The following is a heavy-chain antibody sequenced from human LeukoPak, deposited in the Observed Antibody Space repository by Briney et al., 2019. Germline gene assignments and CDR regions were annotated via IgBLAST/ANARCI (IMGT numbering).Heavy chain of an antibody. CDR2: INASDGAT. D-gene: IGHD1-26*01. J-gene: IGHJ6*03. V-gene: IGHV1-46*01. CDR1: GGTFSSYA. Sequence: GASVKVSCKASGGTFSSYAISWVRQAPGQGLEWMGMINASDGATTYAQRFQGRVTMTRDMSTSTVSMGASTTRTHDTAVYFCGREQRAGLSGSWGGLFASYYTYYYMDVWGRGTTVSVSS. CDR3: GREQRAGLSGSWGGLFASYYTYYYMDV.